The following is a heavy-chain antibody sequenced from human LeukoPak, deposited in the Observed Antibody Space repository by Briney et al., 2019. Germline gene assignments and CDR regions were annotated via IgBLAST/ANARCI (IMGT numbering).Heavy chain of an antibody. CDR2: ISSSSSTI. J-gene: IGHJ4*02. CDR3: AKSSSGYYYPSDS. D-gene: IGHD3-22*01. CDR1: GFTFSSYS. Sequence: GGSLRLSCAASGFTFSSYSMNWVRQAPGKGLEWVSYISSSSSTIYYADSVKGRFTISRDNAKNSLFLQMNSLRDEDTAVYYCAKSSSGYYYPSDSWGQGTLVTVSS. V-gene: IGHV3-48*02.